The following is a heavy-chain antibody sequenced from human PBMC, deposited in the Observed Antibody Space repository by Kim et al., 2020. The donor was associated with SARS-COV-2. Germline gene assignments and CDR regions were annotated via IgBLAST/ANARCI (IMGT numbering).Heavy chain of an antibody. J-gene: IGHJ4*02. CDR3: AKETDFDWLFCPRLDY. CDR1: GFTFDDYA. D-gene: IGHD3-9*01. Sequence: GGSLRLSCAASGFTFDDYAMHWVRQAPGKGLEWVSGISWNSGSIGYADSVKGRFTISRDNAKNSLYLQMNSLRAEDTAVYYCAKETDFDWLFCPRLDYWGQGTLVTVSS. CDR2: ISWNSGSI. V-gene: IGHV3-9*01.